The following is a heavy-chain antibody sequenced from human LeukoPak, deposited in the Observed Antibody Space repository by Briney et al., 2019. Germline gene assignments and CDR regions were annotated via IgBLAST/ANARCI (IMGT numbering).Heavy chain of an antibody. CDR1: GYTISSSYW. CDR2: IYYRGST. Sequence: SETLSLTCAVSGYTISSSYWWGWIRQPPGKALEWIGYIYYRGSTYYNPSLKSRVTMSVDTSKNQFSLRLSSVTAVDTAMYYCAAVHDVVKANNMPTWYFDFWGRGTLVSVSS. V-gene: IGHV4-28*01. D-gene: IGHD2-15*01. CDR3: AAVHDVVKANNMPTWYFDF. J-gene: IGHJ2*01.